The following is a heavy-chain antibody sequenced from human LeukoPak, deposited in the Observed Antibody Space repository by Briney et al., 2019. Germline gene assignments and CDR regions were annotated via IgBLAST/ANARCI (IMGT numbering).Heavy chain of an antibody. CDR1: GGSISSSSYY. J-gene: IGHJ4*02. CDR3: ARLRVHSSSSGGDFDY. CDR2: IYYSGST. V-gene: IGHV4-39*01. Sequence: SETLSLTCTVSGGSISSSSYYWGWIRQPPGKGLEWIGSIYYSGSTYYNPSLKSRVTISVDTSKNQFSLKLSSVTAADTAVYYCARLRVHSSSSGGDFDYWGQGTLVTVSS. D-gene: IGHD6-6*01.